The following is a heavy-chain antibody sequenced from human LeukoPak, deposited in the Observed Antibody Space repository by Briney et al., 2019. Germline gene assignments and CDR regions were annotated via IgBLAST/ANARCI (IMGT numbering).Heavy chain of an antibody. Sequence: SETLSLTCTVSGGSISSYYWSWIRQPPGKGLEWIGYIYYSGSTNYNPSLESRVTISVDTSKNQFSLKLSSVTAADTAVYYCARAGRLGVVTGLAYWGQGTLVTVSS. D-gene: IGHD4-23*01. CDR1: GGSISSYY. V-gene: IGHV4-59*08. CDR3: ARAGRLGVVTGLAY. CDR2: IYYSGST. J-gene: IGHJ4*02.